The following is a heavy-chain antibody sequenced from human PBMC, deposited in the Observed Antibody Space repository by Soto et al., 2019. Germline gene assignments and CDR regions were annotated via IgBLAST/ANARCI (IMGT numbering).Heavy chain of an antibody. CDR3: AKDPHDFWSGYPADPPDY. V-gene: IGHV3-23*01. Sequence: GGSLRLSCAASGFTFSSYAMSWVRQAPGKGLEWVSAISGSGGSTYYADSVKGRFTISSDNSKNTLYLQMNSLRAEDTAVYYCAKDPHDFWSGYPADPPDYWGQGTLVTVSS. CDR1: GFTFSSYA. CDR2: ISGSGGST. J-gene: IGHJ4*02. D-gene: IGHD3-3*01.